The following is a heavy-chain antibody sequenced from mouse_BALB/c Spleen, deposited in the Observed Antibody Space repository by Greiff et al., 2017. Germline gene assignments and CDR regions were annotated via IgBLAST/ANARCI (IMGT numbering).Heavy chain of an antibody. V-gene: IGHV1-47*01. CDR1: GYTFTTYP. J-gene: IGHJ4*01. D-gene: IGHD1-3*01. Sequence: QVQLKESGAELVKPGALVKMSCKAFGYTFTTYPIEWMKQNHGKSLEWIGNFHPYNDDTKYNEKFKGKAKLTVEKSSSTVYLELSRLTSDDSAVYYCARSGPRYAMDYWGQGTSVTVSS. CDR2: FHPYNDDT. CDR3: ARSGPRYAMDY.